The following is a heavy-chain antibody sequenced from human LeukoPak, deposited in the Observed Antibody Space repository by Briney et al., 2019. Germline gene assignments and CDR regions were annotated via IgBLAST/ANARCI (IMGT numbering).Heavy chain of an antibody. CDR3: ASTIGSAGTQY. CDR1: GFTFSSYS. CDR2: ISSSSSYI. D-gene: IGHD6-13*01. J-gene: IGHJ4*02. Sequence: GGSLRLSCAASGFTFSSYSMNWVRQAPGKGPEWVSFISSSSSYIYYADSMKGRFTISRDNAKNSLYLQMNSLRAEDTAVYYCASTIGSAGTQYWGQGTLVTVSS. V-gene: IGHV3-21*01.